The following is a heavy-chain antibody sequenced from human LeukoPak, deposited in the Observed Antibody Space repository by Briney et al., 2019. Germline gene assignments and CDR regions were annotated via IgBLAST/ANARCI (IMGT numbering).Heavy chain of an antibody. D-gene: IGHD2-15*01. CDR1: GGTFSSYA. V-gene: IGHV7-4-1*02. CDR2: INTNTENP. Sequence: GASVKVSCKASGGTFSSYAISWVRQAPGQGLEWMGWINTNTENPTYAQGFTGRFVFSLDTSVSTAYLQISSLKAEDTAVYYCARDSDIVVVVAATHFDYWGQGTLVTVSS. J-gene: IGHJ4*02. CDR3: ARDSDIVVVVAATHFDY.